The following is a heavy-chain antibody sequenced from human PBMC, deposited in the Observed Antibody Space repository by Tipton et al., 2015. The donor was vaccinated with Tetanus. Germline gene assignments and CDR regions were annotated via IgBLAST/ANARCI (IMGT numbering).Heavy chain of an antibody. CDR2: IYYSGST. Sequence: TLSLTCTVSGGSISSCYWSWIRQPPGKGLEWIGYIYYSGSTNYNPSLKSRVTISVDTSKNQFSLKLSSVTAADTAVYYCARDRGLTTGGGIGMDVWGQGTTVTVSS. D-gene: IGHD4-17*01. CDR3: ARDRGLTTGGGIGMDV. J-gene: IGHJ6*02. CDR1: GGSISSCY. V-gene: IGHV4-59*01.